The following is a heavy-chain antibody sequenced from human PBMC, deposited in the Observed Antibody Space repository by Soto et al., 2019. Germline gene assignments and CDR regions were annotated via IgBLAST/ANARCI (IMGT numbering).Heavy chain of an antibody. V-gene: IGHV3-49*03. CDR2: IRSKAYGGTT. CDR3: TRFPEYSSSSFDY. Sequence: GGSLRLSCTASGFTFGDYAMSWFRQAPGKGLEWVGFIRSKAYGGTTEYAASVKGRFTISRDDSKSIAYLQMNSLKTEDTAVYYCTRFPEYSSSSFDYWGQGTLVTVSS. CDR1: GFTFGDYA. J-gene: IGHJ4*02. D-gene: IGHD6-6*01.